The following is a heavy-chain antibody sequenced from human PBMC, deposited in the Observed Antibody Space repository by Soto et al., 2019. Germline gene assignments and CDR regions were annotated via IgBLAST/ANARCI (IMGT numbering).Heavy chain of an antibody. CDR3: ARGGYYDSSGSRNYHYYGMNV. Sequence: ASLKVSCKASGYDCNIYGISWVRQAHGQGREGLGWISAYSDDTKYAQKLQGRVTVTMDRSSRTVYMDLRSLRSNDTAIYYCARGGYYDSSGSRNYHYYGMNVWGQGTTVTVSS. D-gene: IGHD3-22*01. J-gene: IGHJ6*02. V-gene: IGHV1-18*01. CDR1: GYDCNIYG. CDR2: ISAYSDDT.